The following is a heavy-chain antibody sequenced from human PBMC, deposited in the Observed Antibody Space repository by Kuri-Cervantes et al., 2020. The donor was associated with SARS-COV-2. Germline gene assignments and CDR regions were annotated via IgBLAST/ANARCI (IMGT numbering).Heavy chain of an antibody. Sequence: SETLSLTCTVSGGSIISSSYYWGWIRQPPGKGREWIGSIYYSGSTYYNPSLKSRVTISVDTSKNQFSLKLSSVTAADTAVYYCERGRRPQVDIAGAGFVWFDPWGQGTLVTVSS. D-gene: IGHD6-13*01. J-gene: IGHJ5*02. CDR3: ERGRRPQVDIAGAGFVWFDP. V-gene: IGHV4-39*01. CDR1: GGSIISSSYY. CDR2: IYYSGST.